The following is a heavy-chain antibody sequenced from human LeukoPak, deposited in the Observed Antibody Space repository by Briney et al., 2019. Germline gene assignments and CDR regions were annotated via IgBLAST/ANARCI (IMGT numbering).Heavy chain of an antibody. J-gene: IGHJ4*02. V-gene: IGHV5-51*01. Sequence: GESLKISCKGSGYSFTSYWIGWVRQMPGKGLEWMGIFYPGDSDTRYSPSFQGHVTISADKSIRTAYLQWSSLKASDTAIYYCARRGLRAGQFDYWGQGTLVTVSS. CDR2: FYPGDSDT. CDR3: ARRGLRAGQFDY. D-gene: IGHD5-12*01. CDR1: GYSFTSYW.